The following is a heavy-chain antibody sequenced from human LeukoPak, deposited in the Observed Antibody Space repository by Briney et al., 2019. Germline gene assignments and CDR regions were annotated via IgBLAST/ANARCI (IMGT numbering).Heavy chain of an antibody. CDR3: TRGEYQLLTWRHLGDY. CDR2: ILPSGTS. CDR1: GDSMSSFY. Sequence: PSETLSLTCTVSGDSMSSFYWNWIRQPAGKGLEWIGRILPSGTSFSIPSLRSRLTVSLDTSKNQFSLRLNSVTAADTAVYYCTRGEYQLLTWRHLGDYWGQGTLVTVSS. J-gene: IGHJ4*02. D-gene: IGHD2-2*01. V-gene: IGHV4-4*07.